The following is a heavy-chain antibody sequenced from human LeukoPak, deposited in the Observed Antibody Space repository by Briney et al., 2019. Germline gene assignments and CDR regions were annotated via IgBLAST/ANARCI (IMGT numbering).Heavy chain of an antibody. J-gene: IGHJ4*02. CDR3: AKVGSSSGWYGGFDN. CDR2: MSGSGGST. D-gene: IGHD6-19*01. V-gene: IGHV3-23*01. CDR1: GFSFSSYA. Sequence: GGSLRLSCAASGFSFSSYAMSWVRQAPGEGLEWVSGMSGSGGSTYYVDSVKGRFTISRDSSKKSLYLQMNSLRVEDTAVYCCAKVGSSSGWYGGFDNWGQGTLVTVSS.